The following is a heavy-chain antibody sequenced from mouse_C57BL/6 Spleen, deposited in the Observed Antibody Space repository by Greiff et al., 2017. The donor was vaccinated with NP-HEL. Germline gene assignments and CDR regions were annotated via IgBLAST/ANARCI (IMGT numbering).Heavy chain of an antibody. CDR3: AIGWEDAMDY. CDR2: IYPGDGDT. Sequence: QVQLQQSGPELVKPGASVKISCKASGYAFSSSWMNWVKQRPGKGLEWIGRIYPGDGDTNYNGKFKGKATLTADKSSSTAYMQLSSLTSEDSAVYYCAIGWEDAMDYWGQGTSVTVSS. J-gene: IGHJ4*01. V-gene: IGHV1-82*01. CDR1: GYAFSSSW. D-gene: IGHD4-1*01.